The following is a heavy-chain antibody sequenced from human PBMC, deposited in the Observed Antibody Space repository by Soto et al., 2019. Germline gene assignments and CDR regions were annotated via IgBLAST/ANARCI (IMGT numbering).Heavy chain of an antibody. V-gene: IGHV1-69*12. J-gene: IGHJ6*02. CDR2: IIPIFGTA. Sequence: QVQLVQSGAEVKKPGSSVKVSCKASGGTFSSYAISWVRQAPGQGLEWMGGIIPIFGTANYAQKFQGRVTLTADESTSTADMELSSLSYEDTAVYYCAAVRGSSYYGMDVWGHGTTVTVSS. CDR3: AAVRGSSYYGMDV. CDR1: GGTFSSYA.